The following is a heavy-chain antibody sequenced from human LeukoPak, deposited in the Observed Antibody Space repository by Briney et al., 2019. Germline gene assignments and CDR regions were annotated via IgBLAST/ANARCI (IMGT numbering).Heavy chain of an antibody. CDR2: IYYSGST. J-gene: IGHJ5*02. V-gene: IGHV4-59*01. CDR3: ARGGYYGAGNDFRFDP. CDR1: GGSISSYY. Sequence: SETLSLTCTVSGGSISSYYWSWIRQPPGKGLEWIGYIYYSGSTNYNPSLKSRVTISVDTSKNQFSLKLTSCTAADTAVYFCARGGYYGAGNDFRFDPGDQGTLVTVSS. D-gene: IGHD3-10*01.